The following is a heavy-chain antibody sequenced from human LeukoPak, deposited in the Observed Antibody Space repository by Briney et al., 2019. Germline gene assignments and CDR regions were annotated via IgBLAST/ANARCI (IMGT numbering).Heavy chain of an antibody. CDR2: INYSGST. Sequence: SENLSLTCTVSGGSISSSYWTWIRQPPGKGLEWIGYINYSGSTSYNPSLKSRVAISVDTSKNQFSLKLSSVTAADTAVYYCARGHSSSWYYFDFWGQGTLVTVSS. V-gene: IGHV4-59*01. D-gene: IGHD6-13*01. J-gene: IGHJ4*02. CDR3: ARGHSSSWYYFDF. CDR1: GGSISSSY.